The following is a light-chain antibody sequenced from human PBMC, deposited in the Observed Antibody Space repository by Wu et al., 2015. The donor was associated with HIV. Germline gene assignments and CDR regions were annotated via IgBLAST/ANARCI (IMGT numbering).Light chain of an antibody. CDR1: QSISNK. V-gene: IGKV3-15*01. Sequence: EIVMTQSPATLSVSPGERATLSCRASQSISNKIVWYQQKPGQAPRLVIYGASARATGIPARFSGSGSGTDFTLTISSMQSEDFAVYYCQQYNTWPPISFGQGTRLETK. CDR3: QQYNTWPPIS. J-gene: IGKJ5*01. CDR2: GAS.